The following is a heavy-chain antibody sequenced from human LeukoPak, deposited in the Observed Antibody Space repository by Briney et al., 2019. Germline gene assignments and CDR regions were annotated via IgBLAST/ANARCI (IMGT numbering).Heavy chain of an antibody. V-gene: IGHV3-7*01. CDR3: ARDRGECTNGVCYYHDFDY. D-gene: IGHD2-8*01. J-gene: IGHJ4*02. Sequence: GGSLRLSCAASGFTFSNSWMSWVRQAPGKGLEWVANIKQDGSEKYYVDSVKGRFTISRDNAKNSLSLHMNSLRAEDTAVYYCARDRGECTNGVCYYHDFDYWGQGTLVTVSS. CDR2: IKQDGSEK. CDR1: GFTFSNSW.